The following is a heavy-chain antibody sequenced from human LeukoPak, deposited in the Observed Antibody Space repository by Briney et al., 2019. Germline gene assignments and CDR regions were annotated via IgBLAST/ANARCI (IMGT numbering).Heavy chain of an antibody. V-gene: IGHV4-59*01. CDR3: ARDAVDGVDY. D-gene: IGHD3-16*01. J-gene: IGHJ4*02. Sequence: KLPETSSLTCTVSGGSISSYYWSWIRQPPGKGLEWIGYIYYSGRTNYNPSLKSRVTISVDTSKNQFSLKLSSVTAADTAVYYCARDAVDGVDYWGQGT. CDR1: GGSISSYY. CDR2: IYYSGRT.